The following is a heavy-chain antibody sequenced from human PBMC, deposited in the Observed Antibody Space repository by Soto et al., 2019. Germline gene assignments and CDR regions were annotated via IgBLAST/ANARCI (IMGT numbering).Heavy chain of an antibody. CDR3: SLFPFYDSGCDHYA. CDR2: ISGGGEIT. Sequence: QPGRYLRLSCVSYGCTFSSLAMTWVRQAPGKGLEWVSSISGGGEITNYPDPVRGRFTISRDNSKNTLYVQMDSLRAGDTAVYYCSLFPFYDSGCDHYAWGQRTL. V-gene: IGHV3-23*01. J-gene: IGHJ5*01. CDR1: GCTFSSLA. D-gene: IGHD3-16*01.